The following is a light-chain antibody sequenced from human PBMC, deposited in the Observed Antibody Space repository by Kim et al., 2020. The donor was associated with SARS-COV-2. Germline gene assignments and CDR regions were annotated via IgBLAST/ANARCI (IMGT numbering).Light chain of an antibody. V-gene: IGLV2-14*01. CDR1: SSDVGGYNY. CDR3: SSYTSSSHV. CDR2: DVS. Sequence: QSVLTQPASVSGSPGQSITISCTGTSSDVGGYNYVSWYQQHPVKAPKLMIYDVSKRPSGVSNRFSGSKSGNTASLTISGLQAEDEADYYCSSYTSSSHVFGTGTKVTVL. J-gene: IGLJ1*01.